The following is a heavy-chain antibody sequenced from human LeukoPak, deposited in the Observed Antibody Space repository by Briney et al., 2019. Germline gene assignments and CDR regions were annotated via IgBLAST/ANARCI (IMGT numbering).Heavy chain of an antibody. Sequence: KSGGSLRLSCAASGFPFSTYNMNWVRQAPGRALEWVASITSSSTYTFYADSVKGRYTISRDNSKNSLYLQMNSLRVEDTAVYYCARLKSDYFDYWGQGTLVTVSS. CDR3: ARLKSDYFDY. CDR1: GFPFSTYN. CDR2: ITSSSTYT. J-gene: IGHJ4*02. V-gene: IGHV3-21*01.